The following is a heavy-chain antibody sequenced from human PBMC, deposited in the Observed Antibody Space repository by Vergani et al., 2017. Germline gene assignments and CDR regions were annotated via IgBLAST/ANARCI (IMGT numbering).Heavy chain of an antibody. CDR1: GGSISSYY. J-gene: IGHJ2*01. D-gene: IGHD5-24*01. CDR2: IKSETDGGTT. Sequence: VQLQESGPGLVKPSETLSLTCTVSGGSISSYYWSWIRQPPGKGLEWVGRIKSETDGGTTDYAAPVKGRFTISRDDSKNTLYLQMNSLNTEDTAVYYCTTVSRWLQFYWYFDLWGRGTLVTVSS. V-gene: IGHV3-15*01. CDR3: TTVSRWLQFYWYFDL.